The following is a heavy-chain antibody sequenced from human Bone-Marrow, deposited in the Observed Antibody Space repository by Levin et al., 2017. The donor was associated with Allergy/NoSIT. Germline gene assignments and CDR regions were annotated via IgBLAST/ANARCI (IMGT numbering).Heavy chain of an antibody. D-gene: IGHD2-8*02. CDR1: GFTFSGSP. J-gene: IGHJ4*02. CDR2: IRTKPHSYAT. CDR3: TISPSYCTATSCPKF. V-gene: IGHV3-73*01. Sequence: GGSLRLSCAASGFTFSGSPMHWVRQASGKGLEWVGRIRTKPHSYATVYAASVKGRFTISRDDSTNMAYLQLNSLKIEDTAGYSCTISPSYCTATSCPKFWGQGTLVTVSS.